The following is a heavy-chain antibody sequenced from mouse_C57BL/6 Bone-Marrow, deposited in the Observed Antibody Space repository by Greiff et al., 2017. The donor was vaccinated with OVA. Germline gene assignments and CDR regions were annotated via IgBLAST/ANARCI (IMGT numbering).Heavy chain of an antibody. CDR3: ARIHGPLITTGPPWFAD. D-gene: IGHD1-1*01. Sequence: QVTLKESGPGILQPSQTLSPTCSFSGFSLSTFGMGVGWIRQPSGKGLEWLAHIWWDVDKYYNPALKSRLTIPKDTSKHQVFLNIANVDTAVTATYYCARIHGPLITTGPPWFADWGQGTLVTVSA. V-gene: IGHV8-8*01. CDR1: GFSLSTFGMG. CDR2: IWWDVDK. J-gene: IGHJ3*01.